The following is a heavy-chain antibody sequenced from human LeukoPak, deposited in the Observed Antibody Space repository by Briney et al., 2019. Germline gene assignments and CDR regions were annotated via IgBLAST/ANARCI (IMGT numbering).Heavy chain of an antibody. Sequence: SETLSLTCTVSGGSISSSSYYWGWIRQPPGKGLEWIGSIYYSGSTYYNPSLKSRVTISVDTSKNQFSLKLSSVTAADTAVYYCASPLDYGGNPLFFLAFDIWGQGTMVTVSS. CDR1: GGSISSSSYY. V-gene: IGHV4-39*01. CDR2: IYYSGST. D-gene: IGHD4-23*01. J-gene: IGHJ3*02. CDR3: ASPLDYGGNPLFFLAFDI.